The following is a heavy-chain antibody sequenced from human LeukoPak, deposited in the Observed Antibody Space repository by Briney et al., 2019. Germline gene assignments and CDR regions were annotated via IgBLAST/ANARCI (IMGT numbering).Heavy chain of an antibody. CDR1: GFTFSGST. V-gene: IGHV3-21*01. J-gene: IGHJ4*02. D-gene: IGHD3-16*01. CDR2: ISTSSSYI. CDR3: ARLHYDFVWGIFDY. Sequence: GGSLRLSCAASGFTFSGSTMNWVRQAPGKGLEWVSFISTSSSYIYYADSVRGRFTISRDNAKNSLYLQMNSLRAEDTAVYYCARLHYDFVWGIFDYWGQGTLVTVSS.